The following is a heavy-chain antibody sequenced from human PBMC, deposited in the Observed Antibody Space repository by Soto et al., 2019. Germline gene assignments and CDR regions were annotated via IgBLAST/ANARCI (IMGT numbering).Heavy chain of an antibody. Sequence: EASVKVSCKASGYTFTSYYMHWVRQAPGQGLEWMGIINPSGGSTSYAQKFQGRVTMTRDTSTSTVYMELSSLRSEDTAVYYCAGGGGEAAGTPYYYYYMDVWGKGTTVTVS. CDR1: GYTFTSYY. CDR2: INPSGGST. J-gene: IGHJ6*03. V-gene: IGHV1-46*01. CDR3: AGGGGEAAGTPYYYYYMDV. D-gene: IGHD6-13*01.